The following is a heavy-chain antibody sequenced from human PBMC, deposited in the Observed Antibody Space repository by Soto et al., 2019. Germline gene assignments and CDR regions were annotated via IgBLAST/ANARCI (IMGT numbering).Heavy chain of an antibody. Sequence: PGGSLRLSCTASRFTFSSYAMHWVRQAPGKGLEWVAVVSHDGRNKHYADSVKGRFTISRDSSKNTVSLEMTSLRAEDTAVYYCAKGGRQWLVTSDFNYWGKGALVTVSS. J-gene: IGHJ4*02. CDR3: AKGGRQWLVTSDFNY. D-gene: IGHD6-19*01. V-gene: IGHV3-30*04. CDR1: RFTFSSYA. CDR2: VSHDGRNK.